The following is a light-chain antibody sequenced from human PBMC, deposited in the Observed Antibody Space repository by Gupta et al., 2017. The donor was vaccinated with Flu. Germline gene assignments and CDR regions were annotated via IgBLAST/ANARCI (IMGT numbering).Light chain of an antibody. Sequence: SSLSVSVGDRLTITCQASQDIRNYLAWYTQKPGKAPKLLIYAASNWQTGVPSRFRGSGSGIYFTFTITNRQPEDIAPYYFRQYDNNPPSTFGQGTKME. CDR3: RQYDNNPPST. V-gene: IGKV1-33*01. CDR1: QDIRNY. CDR2: AAS. J-gene: IGKJ2*01.